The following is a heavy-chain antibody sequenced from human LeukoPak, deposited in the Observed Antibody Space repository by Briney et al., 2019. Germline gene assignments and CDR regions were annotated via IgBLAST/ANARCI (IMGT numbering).Heavy chain of an antibody. Sequence: ASVKVSCKASGYTFTSYGISWVRQAPGQGLEWMGWISAYNGNTNYAQKLQGRVTMTTDTSTGTAYMELRSLRSDDTAVYYCASFSIVVPAAIRYYYYYMDVWGKGTTVTVSS. CDR2: ISAYNGNT. CDR3: ASFSIVVPAAIRYYYYYMDV. D-gene: IGHD2-2*02. CDR1: GYTFTSYG. J-gene: IGHJ6*03. V-gene: IGHV1-18*01.